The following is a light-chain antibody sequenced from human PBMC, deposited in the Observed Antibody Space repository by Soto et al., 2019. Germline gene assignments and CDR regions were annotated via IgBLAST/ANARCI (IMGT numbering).Light chain of an antibody. CDR1: QSVSSNS. J-gene: IGKJ5*01. CDR2: GAS. Sequence: EIVLTQSPGTLYFSQGERSTLSFSASQSVSSNSLAWYHQKPGQPPRLLMYGASSRATGIPDRFSGSGSGTDFTLTISRLEPEDFAMYYCQQYGSSLITFGQGTRLEIK. CDR3: QQYGSSLIT. V-gene: IGKV3-20*01.